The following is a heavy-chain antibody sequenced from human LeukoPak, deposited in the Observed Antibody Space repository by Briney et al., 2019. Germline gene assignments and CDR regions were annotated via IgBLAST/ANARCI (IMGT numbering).Heavy chain of an antibody. J-gene: IGHJ6*02. CDR3: ARGVYCSGGSCYYYGMDV. CDR2: ISSSSSTI. CDR1: GFTFSSYS. D-gene: IGHD2-15*01. V-gene: IGHV3-48*02. Sequence: GGSLRLSCAASGFTFSSYSMNWVRQAPGKGLEWVSYISSSSSTIYYADSVKGRFTISRDNAKNSLYLQMNSLRDEDTAVYYCARGVYCSGGSCYYYGMDVWGQGTMVTVSS.